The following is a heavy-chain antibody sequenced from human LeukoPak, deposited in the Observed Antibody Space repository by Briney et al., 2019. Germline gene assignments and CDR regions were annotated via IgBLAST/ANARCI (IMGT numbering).Heavy chain of an antibody. J-gene: IGHJ3*02. Sequence: PSETLSLTCTVSGGSISNYYRSWIRQPAGKGLEWIGRISSSGSTNYNPSLKSRVTISVDTSKNQFSLKLSSVTAADTAVYFCARGPYSYDSSGAFDIWGQGTMVTVSS. V-gene: IGHV4-4*07. CDR2: ISSSGST. CDR3: ARGPYSYDSSGAFDI. D-gene: IGHD3-22*01. CDR1: GGSISNYY.